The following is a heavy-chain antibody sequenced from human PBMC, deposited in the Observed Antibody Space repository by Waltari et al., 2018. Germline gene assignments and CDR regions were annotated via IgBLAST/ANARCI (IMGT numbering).Heavy chain of an antibody. J-gene: IGHJ5*02. CDR3: VKEVWQQLVKMVGWFDP. Sequence: EVQVLESGGGLVQPGGSLRLSCVASGFTLSSYAMSWARQVPGKVLEWVSASGSDGRTWYADSVKGRFTISRDNSKNTLYLQMNSLTVEDTAVYYCVKEVWQQLVKMVGWFDPWGQGTLVTVSS. CDR1: GFTLSSYA. D-gene: IGHD6-13*01. CDR2: SGSDGRT. V-gene: IGHV3-23*01.